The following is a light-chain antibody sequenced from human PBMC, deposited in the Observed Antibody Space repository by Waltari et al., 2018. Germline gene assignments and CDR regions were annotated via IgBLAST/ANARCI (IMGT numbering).Light chain of an antibody. CDR1: SSSVGSYNL. CDR3: CSYAGAV. J-gene: IGLJ3*02. CDR2: EGS. V-gene: IGLV2-23*01. Sequence: QSALTQPASVSGSPGQSITISCTGTSSSVGSYNLVSWYQQHPGKAPKLMVYEGSKRPSGFPNRFSGSKSGNTASLTISGLQAEDEADYYCCSYAGAVFGGGTKLTIL.